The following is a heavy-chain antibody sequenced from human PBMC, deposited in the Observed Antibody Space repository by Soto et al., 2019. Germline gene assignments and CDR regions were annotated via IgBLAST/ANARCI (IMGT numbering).Heavy chain of an antibody. CDR2: ISAYNGNT. D-gene: IGHD2-15*01. CDR1: AYTFTSYV. J-gene: IGHJ6*02. V-gene: IGHV1-18*04. CDR3: ARDVVVVAATPYYYGMDV. Sequence: ASVKVSCKASAYTFTSYVISWVLQAPGQGLEWMGWISAYNGNTNYAQKLQGRVTMTTDTSTSTAYMELRSLRSDDTAVYYCARDVVVVAATPYYYGMDVWGQGTTVTVSS.